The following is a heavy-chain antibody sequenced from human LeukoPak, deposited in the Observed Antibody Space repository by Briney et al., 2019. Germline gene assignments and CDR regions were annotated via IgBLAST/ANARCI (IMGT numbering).Heavy chain of an antibody. V-gene: IGHV3-30*18. CDR3: AKIIGVQQQLVDY. CDR2: ISYDGSNK. Sequence: GGSLRLSSAASGFTFSSYGMHWVRQAPGKGLEWVAVISYDGSNKYYADSVKGRFTISRDNSKNTLYLQMNSLRAEDTAVYYCAKIIGVQQQLVDYWGQGTLVTVSS. D-gene: IGHD6-13*01. J-gene: IGHJ4*02. CDR1: GFTFSSYG.